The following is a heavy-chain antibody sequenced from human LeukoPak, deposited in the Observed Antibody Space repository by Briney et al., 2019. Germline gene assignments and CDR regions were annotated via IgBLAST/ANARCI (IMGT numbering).Heavy chain of an antibody. CDR1: GFTFSSYA. CDR3: AKGKRGYYDFWSGQYEFDY. Sequence: GGSLRLSCAASGFTFSSYAMHWVRQAPGKGLEYVSAISSNGGSTYYANSVKGRFTISRDNSKNTLYLQMGSLRAEDTAVYYCAKGKRGYYDFWSGQYEFDYWGQGTLVTVSS. J-gene: IGHJ4*02. CDR2: ISSNGGST. D-gene: IGHD3-3*01. V-gene: IGHV3-64*01.